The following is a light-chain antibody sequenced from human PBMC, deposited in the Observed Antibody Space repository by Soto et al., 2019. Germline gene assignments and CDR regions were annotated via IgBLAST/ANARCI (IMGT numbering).Light chain of an antibody. CDR3: QKHGTSPIT. V-gene: IGKV3-20*01. J-gene: IGKJ5*01. CDR1: QNVYNNL. Sequence: EIVLRQSPGTTSLSAGERATLSWRASQNVYNNLLAWYKQRPGQAPRLLIYDAEERATGIPDRLSGSGSGTDLTLTISSLEPEDFAVYYCQKHGTSPITCGQGTRREI. CDR2: DAE.